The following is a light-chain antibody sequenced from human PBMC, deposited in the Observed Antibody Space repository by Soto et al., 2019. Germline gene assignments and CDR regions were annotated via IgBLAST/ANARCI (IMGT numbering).Light chain of an antibody. Sequence: AIRMTQSPSSFSASTGDRVTITCRASQGISSYLAWYQQKPGKAPKLLIYAASTLQSGVPSRFSGSGSGTDFTLPISCLQSEDFATYYCQQYYSYPYTFGQGTNLEIK. J-gene: IGKJ2*01. CDR1: QGISSY. CDR3: QQYYSYPYT. CDR2: AAS. V-gene: IGKV1-8*01.